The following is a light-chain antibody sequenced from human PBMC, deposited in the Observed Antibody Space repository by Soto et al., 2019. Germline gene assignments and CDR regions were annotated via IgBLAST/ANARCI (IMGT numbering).Light chain of an antibody. V-gene: IGKV1-39*01. CDR2: ATS. Sequence: IQMTQSPSSLSASVGDSVTITCRAGQDIFSSLNWYQHKPGKAPKLLIYATSNFQSGVPSRFSGSGSGTDFTLTVSSLQPEDFATYYCQQSYNSPPITFGQGTRLEI. CDR3: QQSYNSPPIT. CDR1: QDIFSS. J-gene: IGKJ5*01.